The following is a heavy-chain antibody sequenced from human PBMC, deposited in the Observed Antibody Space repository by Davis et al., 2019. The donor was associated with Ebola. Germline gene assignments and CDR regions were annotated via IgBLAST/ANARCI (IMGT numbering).Heavy chain of an antibody. D-gene: IGHD6-13*01. CDR3: VRGGRTAGTLLDF. CDR1: GFTFDDHT. CDR2: ITCDGGTT. V-gene: IGHV3-43*01. J-gene: IGHJ4*02. Sequence: GESLKIPCDASGFTFDDHTMHWVRQVPGKGLEWVSLITCDGGTTHYEDSFKGRFIISRDNNENALHLQINSLRIEDTALYHCVRGGRTAGTLLDFWGPGTQVTVSA.